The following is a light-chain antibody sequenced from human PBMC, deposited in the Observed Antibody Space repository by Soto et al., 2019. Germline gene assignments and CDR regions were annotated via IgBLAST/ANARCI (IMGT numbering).Light chain of an antibody. CDR2: MTN. J-gene: IGLJ3*02. CDR3: AAWDDSLRAWV. CDR1: WYNIGMNL. V-gene: IGLV1-47*01. Sequence: QSVLTQPPSASGTPGQTVTIACSGGWYNIGMNLGYWYQQFPGTAPKLLIYMTNQRPSGVPDRFSGSKSGSSASLAVSGLRSEDEAVYYCAAWDDSLRAWVFGGGTKLTVL.